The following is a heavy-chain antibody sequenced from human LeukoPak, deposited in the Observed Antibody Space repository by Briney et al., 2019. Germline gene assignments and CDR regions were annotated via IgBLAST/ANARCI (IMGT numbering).Heavy chain of an antibody. V-gene: IGHV3-30*18. CDR1: GFTFSSYG. D-gene: IGHD6-19*01. CDR3: AKDEVPGIAVAKGAFDI. Sequence: GGSLRLSCAASGFTFSSYGMHWVRQAPGKGLEWVAVISYDGSNKYYADSVKGRFTISRDNSKNTLYLQMSSLRAEDTAVYYCAKDEVPGIAVAKGAFDIWGQGTMVTVSS. CDR2: ISYDGSNK. J-gene: IGHJ3*02.